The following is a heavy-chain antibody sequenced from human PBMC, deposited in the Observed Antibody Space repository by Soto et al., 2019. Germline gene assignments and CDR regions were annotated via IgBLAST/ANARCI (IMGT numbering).Heavy chain of an antibody. CDR2: IYYSGST. Sequence: SETLSLTCTVSGGSISSYYWSWIRQPPGKGLEWIGHIYYSGSTSYNSSLKSRVTISMNASKSQLSLKLRSVTAADTAVYYCARVRDCSGGTCYSWWFDPWGQGTLVTVS. D-gene: IGHD2-15*01. V-gene: IGHV4-59*01. CDR1: GGSISSYY. CDR3: ARVRDCSGGTCYSWWFDP. J-gene: IGHJ5*02.